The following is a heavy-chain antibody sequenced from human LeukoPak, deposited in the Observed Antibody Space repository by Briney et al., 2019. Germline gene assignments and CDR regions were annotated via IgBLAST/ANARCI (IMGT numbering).Heavy chain of an antibody. J-gene: IGHJ4*02. D-gene: IGHD2-2*01. CDR3: ARGWDIVVVPAFDY. Sequence: SETLSLTCAVYGGSFSGYYWSWIRQPPGKGLEWIGEINHSGSTNYHPSRRTRVTISVDTSKNQFSLKLSSVTAADTAVYYCARGWDIVVVPAFDYWGQGTLVTVSS. CDR2: INHSGST. V-gene: IGHV4-34*01. CDR1: GGSFSGYY.